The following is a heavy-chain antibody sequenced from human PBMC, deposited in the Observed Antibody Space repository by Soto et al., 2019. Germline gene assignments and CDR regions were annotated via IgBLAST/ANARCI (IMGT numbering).Heavy chain of an antibody. D-gene: IGHD3-9*01. Sequence: ASVKVSCKVSGYTLSELSMHWVRQAPGKGLEWMGGFDPKDDETVYAQNFQGRVTMTEDTSTDTAYMELSSLRSEDTAVYYCATERKAYDVLTGYYRGGMGVWGQGTTVNVSS. CDR3: ATERKAYDVLTGYYRGGMGV. J-gene: IGHJ6*02. V-gene: IGHV1-24*01. CDR2: FDPKDDET. CDR1: GYTLSELS.